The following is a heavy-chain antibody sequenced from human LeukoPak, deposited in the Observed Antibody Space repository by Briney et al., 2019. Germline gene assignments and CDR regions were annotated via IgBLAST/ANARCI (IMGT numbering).Heavy chain of an antibody. Sequence: SETLSLTCTVSGGSISSYYWSWIRQPAGKGLEWIGRIYTSGSTNYNPSLKSRVTMSVDTSKNQFSLKLSSVAAADTAVYYCARGHYDSSGYYLYYYYGMDVWGQGTTVTVSS. V-gene: IGHV4-4*07. CDR2: IYTSGST. D-gene: IGHD3-22*01. CDR3: ARGHYDSSGYYLYYYYGMDV. J-gene: IGHJ6*02. CDR1: GGSISSYY.